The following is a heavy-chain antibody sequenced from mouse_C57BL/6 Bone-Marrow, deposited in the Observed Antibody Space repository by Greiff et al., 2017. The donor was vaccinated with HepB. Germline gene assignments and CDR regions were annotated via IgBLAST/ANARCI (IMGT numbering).Heavy chain of an antibody. V-gene: IGHV7-1*01. J-gene: IGHJ1*03. CDR1: GFTFSDFY. CDR3: ARDVGSSLGYFDV. D-gene: IGHD1-1*01. Sequence: EVMLVESGGGLVQSGRSLRLSCATSGFTFSDFYMEWVRQAPGKGLEWIAASRNKANDYTTEYSASVKGRFIVSRDTSQSILYLQMNALRAEDTAIYYCARDVGSSLGYFDVWGTGTTVTVSS. CDR2: SRNKANDYTT.